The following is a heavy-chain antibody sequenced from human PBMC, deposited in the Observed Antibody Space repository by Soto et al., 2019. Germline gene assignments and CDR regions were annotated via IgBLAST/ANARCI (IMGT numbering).Heavy chain of an antibody. V-gene: IGHV3-53*01. CDR1: GFSVSSDY. CDR3: TRAGSDPGNFYISNYYAMDV. CDR2: IYSGGDT. J-gene: IGHJ6*02. Sequence: GGSLRLSCAASGFSVSSDYMSWVRQAPGKGLEWVSLIYSGGDTYYADSVKGRFTISRDISSNTIYLHMTSLRADDTAIYYCTRAGSDPGNFYISNYYAMDVWGRWTTVTGS. D-gene: IGHD3-10*01.